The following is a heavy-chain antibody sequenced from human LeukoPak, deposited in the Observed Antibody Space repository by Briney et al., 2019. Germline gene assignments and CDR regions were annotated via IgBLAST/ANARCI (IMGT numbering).Heavy chain of an antibody. CDR3: ARDRGGAVAG. J-gene: IGHJ4*02. D-gene: IGHD6-19*01. Sequence: GGSLRLSCAASGFTFSSYAMHWVRQAPGKGLEWVAVISYDGSNKYYADSVKGRFTISRENSKNTLYLQMNSLRAEDTAVYYCARDRGGAVAGWGQGTLVTVSS. CDR2: ISYDGSNK. V-gene: IGHV3-30*04. CDR1: GFTFSSYA.